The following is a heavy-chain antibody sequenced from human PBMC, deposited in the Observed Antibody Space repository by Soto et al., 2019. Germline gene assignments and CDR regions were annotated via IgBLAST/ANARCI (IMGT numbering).Heavy chain of an antibody. CDR1: GFTFSGSA. J-gene: IGHJ5*02. CDR3: TRIWYSGSYFGNPLFDP. Sequence: GGSLRLSCAASGFTFSGSAMHWVRQASGKGLDWVGRIRSKANSYATAYAASVKGRFTISRDDSKNTAYLQMNSLKTEDTAVYYCTRIWYSGSYFGNPLFDPWGQGSLVTGSS. V-gene: IGHV3-73*01. CDR2: IRSKANSYAT. D-gene: IGHD1-26*01.